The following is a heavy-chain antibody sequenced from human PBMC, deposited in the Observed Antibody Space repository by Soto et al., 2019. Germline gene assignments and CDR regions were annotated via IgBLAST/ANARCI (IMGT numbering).Heavy chain of an antibody. D-gene: IGHD4-17*01. CDR1: GSIFSYYC. Sequence: PGGSLRHSCAASGSIFSYYCMSWIRQAPGKGLEWVSYISSSGKNIFYLDSVNGRFTVSRDNAKKALYLQIDSLRAEDTAVYYCARDIPPRDHGLGWDVWGQGTTVTVSS. CDR3: ARDIPPRDHGLGWDV. CDR2: ISSSGKNI. V-gene: IGHV3-11*01. J-gene: IGHJ6*02.